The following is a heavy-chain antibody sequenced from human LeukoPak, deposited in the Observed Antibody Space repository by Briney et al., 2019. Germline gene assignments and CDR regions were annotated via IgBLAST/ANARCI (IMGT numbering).Heavy chain of an antibody. V-gene: IGHV3-30*02. CDR1: GFTFSSYG. CDR3: AKGRGYSGSYSPDY. J-gene: IGHJ4*02. Sequence: PGGSLRLSCAASGFTFSSYGMHWVRQAPGKGLEWVAFIRYDGSKKYYADSVKGRFTISRDNSKNTLYLQMNSLRAEDTAVYYCAKGRGYSGSYSPDYWGQGTLVTVSS. CDR2: IRYDGSKK. D-gene: IGHD1-26*01.